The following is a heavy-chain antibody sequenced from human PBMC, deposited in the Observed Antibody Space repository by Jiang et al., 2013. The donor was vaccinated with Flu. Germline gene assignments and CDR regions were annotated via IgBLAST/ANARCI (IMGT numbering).Heavy chain of an antibody. Sequence: VQLLESGGGVVQPGRSLRLSCAASGFTFSSYAMHWVRQAPGKGLEWVAVISYDGSNKYYADSVKGRFTISRDNSKNTLYLQMNSLRAEDTAVYYCARDRAGYYKDYWGQGTLVTVSS. CDR2: ISYDGSNK. V-gene: IGHV3-30-3*01. CDR1: GFTFSSYA. D-gene: IGHD3-9*01. CDR3: ARDRAGYYKDY. J-gene: IGHJ4*02.